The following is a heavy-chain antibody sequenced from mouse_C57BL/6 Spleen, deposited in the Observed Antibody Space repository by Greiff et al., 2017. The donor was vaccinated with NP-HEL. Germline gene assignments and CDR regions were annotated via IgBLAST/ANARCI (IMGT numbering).Heavy chain of an antibody. J-gene: IGHJ4*01. V-gene: IGHV1-84*01. CDR2: IYPGSGNT. CDR3: AREDDYYAMDY. Sequence: VQLQQSGPELVKPGASVKISCKASGYTFTDYYINWVKQRPGQGLAWIGWIYPGSGNTKYNEKFKGKATLTVDTSSSTAYMQLSSLTSEDSAVYFCAREDDYYAMDYWGQGTSVTVSS. CDR1: GYTFTDYY.